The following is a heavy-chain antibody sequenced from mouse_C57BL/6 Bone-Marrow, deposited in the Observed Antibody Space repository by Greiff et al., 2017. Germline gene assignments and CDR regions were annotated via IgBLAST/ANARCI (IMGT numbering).Heavy chain of an antibody. V-gene: IGHV10-1*01. CDR3: VSDCYYPFAY. D-gene: IGHD2-3*01. J-gene: IGHJ3*01. CDR1: GFSFNTYA. Sequence: EVKLVESGGGLVQPKGSLTLSCAASGFSFNTYAMNWVRQAPGKGLEWVARISSKRNNYATYYADSVKDRFTISRDDSESMLYLQMNNLKTEDTAMYYCVSDCYYPFAYWGQGTLVTVSA. CDR2: ISSKRNNYAT.